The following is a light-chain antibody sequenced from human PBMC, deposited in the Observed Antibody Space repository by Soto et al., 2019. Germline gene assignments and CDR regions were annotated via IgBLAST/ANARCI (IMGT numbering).Light chain of an antibody. CDR2: DVS. CDR3: QQYGSSPT. J-gene: IGKJ1*01. CDR1: QSVSSNY. Sequence: EIVLTQSPGTLSLSPRERATLSCRSSQSVSSNYLAWYQQKPDQAPRLVIYDVSGRATGIPDRFSGSGSGTDFTLTISRLEPEDFAVYYSQQYGSSPTFGQGTKVEIK. V-gene: IGKV3-20*01.